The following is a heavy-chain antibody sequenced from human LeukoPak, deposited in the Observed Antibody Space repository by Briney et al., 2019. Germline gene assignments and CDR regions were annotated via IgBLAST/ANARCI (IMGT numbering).Heavy chain of an antibody. Sequence: LSLTCTVSGGSISSGGYYWSWIRQHPGKGLEWVSVIYSGGNTYYAASVKGRFTMSRDNSKNTVYLQMNSLRAEDTAVYFCARLRDWFQFDPWGQGTLVTVSS. CDR1: GGSISSGGYY. CDR2: IYSGGNT. J-gene: IGHJ5*02. V-gene: IGHV3-53*01. D-gene: IGHD3/OR15-3a*01. CDR3: ARLRDWFQFDP.